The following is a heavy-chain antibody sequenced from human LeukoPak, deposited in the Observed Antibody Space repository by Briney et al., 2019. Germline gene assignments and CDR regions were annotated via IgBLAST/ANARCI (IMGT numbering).Heavy chain of an antibody. CDR2: IYTSGST. CDR3: ARDILITMVRGVIEDWFDP. D-gene: IGHD3-10*01. V-gene: IGHV4-4*07. J-gene: IGHJ5*02. Sequence: SETLSLTCTVSGGSISSYYWSWIRQPAGKGLEWIGRIYTSGSTNYNPSLKSRVTMSVDTSKNQFSLKLSSVTAADTAAYYCARDILITMVRGVIEDWFDPWGQGTLVTVSS. CDR1: GGSISSYY.